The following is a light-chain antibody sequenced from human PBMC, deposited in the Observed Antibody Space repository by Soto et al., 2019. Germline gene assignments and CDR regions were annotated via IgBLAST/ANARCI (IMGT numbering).Light chain of an antibody. CDR1: QSVSIL. CDR3: QQRSNWPIT. CDR2: DTS. J-gene: IGKJ5*01. Sequence: EIVMTQSPATLSVSPLEIATLSFMASQSVSILLAWYQQKPGQAPRLLIYDTSNRATGIPARISGSGSGTDFTLTISSLEPEDFAVYCCQQRSNWPITFGQGTRLEIK. V-gene: IGKV3-11*01.